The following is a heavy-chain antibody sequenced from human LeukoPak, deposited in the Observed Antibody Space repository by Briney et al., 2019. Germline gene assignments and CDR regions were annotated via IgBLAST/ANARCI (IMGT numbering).Heavy chain of an antibody. D-gene: IGHD3-22*01. CDR3: AKVGHYDSSGYSFRY. J-gene: IGHJ4*02. V-gene: IGHV3-23*01. Sequence: GGSLRLSCAATGLRVSSNFMSWVRQAPGKGLEWVSAISGSGGSTYYADSVKGRFTISRDNSKNTLYLQMNSLRAEDTAVYYCAKVGHYDSSGYSFRYWGQGTLVTVSS. CDR1: GLRVSSNF. CDR2: ISGSGGST.